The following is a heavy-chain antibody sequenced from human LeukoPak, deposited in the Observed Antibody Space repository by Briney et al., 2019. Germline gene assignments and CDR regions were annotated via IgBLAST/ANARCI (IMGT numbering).Heavy chain of an antibody. V-gene: IGHV4-59*08. CDR3: ARSSGTRLIDAEYFQH. J-gene: IGHJ1*01. CDR2: IYYSGST. CDR1: GGSFSGYY. Sequence: SETLSLTCAVYGGSFSGYYWSWIRQPPGKGLEWIGYIYYSGSTNYNPSLKSRVTISVDTSKNQFSLKLSSVTAADTAVYYCARSSGTRLIDAEYFQHWGQGTLVTVSS. D-gene: IGHD1-1*01.